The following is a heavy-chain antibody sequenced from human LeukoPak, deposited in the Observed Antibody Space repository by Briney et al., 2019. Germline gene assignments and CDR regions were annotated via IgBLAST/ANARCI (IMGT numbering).Heavy chain of an antibody. Sequence: GGSLRLSCGASGFTFSSHEMNWVRRAPGKGLEWVSYISGSGSSIYYADSVKGRFTISRDNAKKSLYLQLNSVRAEDTAAYYCARGGYCGSTLCYVFYAFDVWGQGTMVTVSS. D-gene: IGHD2-2*01. CDR1: GFTFSSHE. CDR2: ISGSGSSI. CDR3: ARGGYCGSTLCYVFYAFDV. J-gene: IGHJ3*01. V-gene: IGHV3-48*03.